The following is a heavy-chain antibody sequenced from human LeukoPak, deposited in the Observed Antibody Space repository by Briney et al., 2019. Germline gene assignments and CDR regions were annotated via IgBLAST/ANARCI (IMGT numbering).Heavy chain of an antibody. CDR2: IYYSGST. D-gene: IGHD6-19*01. CDR1: GGSISSYY. Sequence: PSETLSLTCTVSGGSISSYYWSWIRQPPGKGLEWIGYIYYSGSTNYNPSLQSRVTISVDTSKNQFSLKLSSVTAADTAVYYCARHHSSGWYESWGQGTLVTVSS. V-gene: IGHV4-59*08. J-gene: IGHJ4*02. CDR3: ARHHSSGWYES.